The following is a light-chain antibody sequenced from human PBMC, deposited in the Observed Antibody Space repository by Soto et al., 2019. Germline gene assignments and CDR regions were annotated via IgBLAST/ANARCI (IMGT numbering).Light chain of an antibody. CDR3: QQSYATPYT. CDR1: ETISNF. J-gene: IGKJ2*01. CDR2: GTS. V-gene: IGKV1-39*01. Sequence: DLQMTQSPSSLSASVGDRVTITCRASETISNFLNWYQCKPGKAPRLLVHGTSGLQGGVPSRFSGSGSDTDFTLTITSLQPEDFATYYCQQSYATPYTFGQGTKLDLK.